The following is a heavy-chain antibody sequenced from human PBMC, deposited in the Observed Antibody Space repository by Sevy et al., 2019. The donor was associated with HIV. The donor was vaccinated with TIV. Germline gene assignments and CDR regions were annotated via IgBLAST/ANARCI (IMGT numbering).Heavy chain of an antibody. CDR1: GFTFSSYA. D-gene: IGHD6-13*01. V-gene: IGHV3-30-3*01. Sequence: GGSLRLSCAASGFTFSSYAMHWVRQAPGKGLEWVAVISYDGSNKYYADSVKGRFTISRDNSKNTLYLQMNSLRAEDTAVYYCARDRLAAAGHSYYYYYYMHVWGKGTTVTVSS. CDR3: ARDRLAAAGHSYYYYYYMHV. J-gene: IGHJ6*03. CDR2: ISYDGSNK.